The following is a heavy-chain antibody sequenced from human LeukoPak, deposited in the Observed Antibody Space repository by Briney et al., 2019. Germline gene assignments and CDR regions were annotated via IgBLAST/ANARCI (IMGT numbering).Heavy chain of an antibody. Sequence: GGSLRLSCAASGFTFSSYAMHWVRQAPGKGLEYVSAISSNGGSTYYANSVKGRFTISRDNSKNTLYLQMGSLRAEDTAVYYCARGESIAARYRGYWCFDLWGRGTLVTVSS. CDR3: ARGESIAARYRGYWCFDL. CDR1: GFTFSSYA. CDR2: ISSNGGST. V-gene: IGHV3-64*01. J-gene: IGHJ2*01. D-gene: IGHD6-6*01.